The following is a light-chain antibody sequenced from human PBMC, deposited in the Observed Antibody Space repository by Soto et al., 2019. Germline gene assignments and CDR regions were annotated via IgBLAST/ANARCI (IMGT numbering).Light chain of an antibody. J-gene: IGLJ1*01. CDR3: CSFGGSGYV. CDR2: EVT. V-gene: IGLV2-23*02. CDR1: TSDVGI. Sequence: QSALTQPASVSGSPGQSITISCSGTTSDVGIVSWYQHHPGKAPKLMIHEVTKRPSGVSGRFSGSKSGNSASLTISGLQVEDEADYFCCSFGGSGYVFGTGTKLTVL.